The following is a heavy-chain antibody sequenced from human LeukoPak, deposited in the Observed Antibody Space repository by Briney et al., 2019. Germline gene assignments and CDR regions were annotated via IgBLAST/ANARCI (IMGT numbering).Heavy chain of an antibody. J-gene: IGHJ4*02. D-gene: IGHD3-22*01. CDR2: VNPNSGNT. CDR1: GYTFTSYD. Sequence: ASVKVSCKASGYTFTSYDINWVRQATGQGLEWMGWVNPNSGNTGYAQKFQGRVTMTRNTSISTAYMELSSLRSEDTAVYYCARGGGNYYDSSGPSGGVDYWGQGTLVTVSS. V-gene: IGHV1-8*01. CDR3: ARGGGNYYDSSGPSGGVDY.